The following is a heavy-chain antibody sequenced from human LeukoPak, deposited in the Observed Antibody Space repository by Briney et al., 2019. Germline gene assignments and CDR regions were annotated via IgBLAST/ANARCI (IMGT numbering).Heavy chain of an antibody. V-gene: IGHV3-30*03. CDR2: ISYDGSNK. J-gene: IGHJ3*02. Sequence: PGRSLRLSCAASGFTFSSYGMHWVRQAPGKGLEWVAVISYDGSNKYYADSVKGRLTISRDNSKNTLYLQMNSLRAEDTAVYYCATRSNYYDSSGKLPGAFDIWGQGTMVTVSS. D-gene: IGHD3-22*01. CDR3: ATRSNYYDSSGKLPGAFDI. CDR1: GFTFSSYG.